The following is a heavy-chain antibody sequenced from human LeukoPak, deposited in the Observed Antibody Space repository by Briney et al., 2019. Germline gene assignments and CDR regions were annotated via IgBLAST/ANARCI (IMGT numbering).Heavy chain of an antibody. CDR1: GFTFTNYA. V-gene: IGHV3-23*01. D-gene: IGHD4-17*01. Sequence: PGGSLRLSCAASGFTFTNYAMSWVRQAPGKGLECVSSISRSGGSTYYADSVKGRFTISRDNSKNTLYLQMSSLRADDTAVYYCSKKGQSEDYGKPGWGQGTLVTVSS. J-gene: IGHJ4*02. CDR2: ISRSGGST. CDR3: SKKGQSEDYGKPG.